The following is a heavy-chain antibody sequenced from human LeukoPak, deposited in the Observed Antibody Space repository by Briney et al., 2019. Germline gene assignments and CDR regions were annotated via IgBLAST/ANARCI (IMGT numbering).Heavy chain of an antibody. D-gene: IGHD5-24*01. V-gene: IGHV4-61*01. Sequence: PSQTLSLTCTVSGGSISSGSYYWSWIRQPPGKGLEWIGYIYYSGSTNYNPSLKSRVTISVDTSKNQFSLKLSSVTAADTAVYYCARVEMATIIRPNAAYYFDYWGQGTLVTVSS. CDR2: IYYSGST. J-gene: IGHJ4*02. CDR3: ARVEMATIIRPNAAYYFDY. CDR1: GGSISSGSYY.